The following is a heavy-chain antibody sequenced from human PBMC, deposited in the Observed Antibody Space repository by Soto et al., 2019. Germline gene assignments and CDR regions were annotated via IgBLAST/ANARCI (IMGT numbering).Heavy chain of an antibody. J-gene: IGHJ4*02. Sequence: QVQLQESGPGLVKPSETLSLTCTVSGGSISSYYWSWIRQPQGKGLEWLGYISYSGSTNYNPSLKSRVPISVDTSKNQFSLQLSSVIAADTAVYYCARSLEWLAVFDYWGQGTLVTVSS. CDR1: GGSISSYY. CDR2: ISYSGST. V-gene: IGHV4-59*01. D-gene: IGHD6-19*01. CDR3: ARSLEWLAVFDY.